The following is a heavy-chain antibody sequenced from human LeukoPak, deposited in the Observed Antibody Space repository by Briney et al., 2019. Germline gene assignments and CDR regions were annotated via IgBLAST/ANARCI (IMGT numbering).Heavy chain of an antibody. CDR1: GGSISRYY. V-gene: IGHV4-59*01. CDR2: IYYSGST. D-gene: IGHD3-3*01. CDR3: ARSPYDFWSGYYSFDY. J-gene: IGHJ4*02. Sequence: SETLSLTCTVSGGSISRYYWSSVRQPPGEGLEWIGYIYYSGSTNYNPSLKSRVTISVDTSKNQFSLKLSSVTAADTAVYYCARSPYDFWSGYYSFDYWGQGTLVTVSS.